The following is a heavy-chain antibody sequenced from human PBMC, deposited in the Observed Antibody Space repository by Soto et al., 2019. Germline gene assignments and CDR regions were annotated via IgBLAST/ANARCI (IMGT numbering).Heavy chain of an antibody. D-gene: IGHD6-13*01. Sequence: PGGSLRLSCAASGFTFDDYAMHWVRQAPGKGLEWVSGISWNSGSIGYADSVKGRFTISRDNAKNSLYLQMNSLRAEDTALYYCAKDYSSWELTRRNWFDPWGQGTLVTVSS. J-gene: IGHJ5*02. CDR1: GFTFDDYA. CDR2: ISWNSGSI. V-gene: IGHV3-9*01. CDR3: AKDYSSWELTRRNWFDP.